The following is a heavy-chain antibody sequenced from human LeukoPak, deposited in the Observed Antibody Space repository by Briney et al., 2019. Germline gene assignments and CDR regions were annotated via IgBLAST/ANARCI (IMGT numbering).Heavy chain of an antibody. V-gene: IGHV3-23*01. J-gene: IGHJ4*02. CDR3: ASPSLNSGYDFKERKHEGYHDDRGYLDY. CDR1: GFTFSSYG. D-gene: IGHD5-12*01. CDR2: ISGSGGST. Sequence: QPGGTLRLSCAASGFTFSSYGMSWVRQAPGKGLEWVSAISGSGGSTYYADSVKGRFTISRDNSKNTLYLQMNSLRAEDTAVYYCASPSLNSGYDFKERKHEGYHDDRGYLDYWGQGTLVTVSS.